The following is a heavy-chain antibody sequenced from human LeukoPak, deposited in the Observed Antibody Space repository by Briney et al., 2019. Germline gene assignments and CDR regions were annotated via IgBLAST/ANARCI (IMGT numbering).Heavy chain of an antibody. V-gene: IGHV3-30*18. CDR1: GFTFSSYG. CDR2: ISYDGSNK. D-gene: IGHD3-22*01. Sequence: PGRSLRLSCAASGFTFSSYGMHWVRQAPGKGLEWVAVISYDGSNKYYADSVKGRFTISRDNSKNTLYLQMNSLRAEDTAVYYCAKEQDSSGYYSALPQAFDYWGQGTLVTVSS. J-gene: IGHJ4*02. CDR3: AKEQDSSGYYSALPQAFDY.